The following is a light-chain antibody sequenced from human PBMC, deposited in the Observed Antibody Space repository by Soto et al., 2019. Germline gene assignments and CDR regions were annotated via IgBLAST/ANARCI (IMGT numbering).Light chain of an antibody. CDR3: QQYNNWPPRRFT. J-gene: IGKJ3*01. V-gene: IGKV3-15*01. CDR2: GAS. Sequence: EIVMTQSPATLSVSPGERATLSCRASQSVSSNLAWYQQKPGQAPRLLIYGASTRATGIPARFSGSGSGTEFTLTISSLQSEDFAVYYCQQYNNWPPRRFTFGPGTKVDIK. CDR1: QSVSSN.